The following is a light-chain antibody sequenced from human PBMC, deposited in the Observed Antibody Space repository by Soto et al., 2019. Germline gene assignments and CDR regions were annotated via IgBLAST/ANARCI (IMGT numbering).Light chain of an antibody. V-gene: IGLV2-23*02. CDR3: CSYGGRSTYV. Sequence: QSALTQPASVSGSPGQSITISCTGTSSDVGSYNLVSWYQQHPGKAPKLMSYEVSKRPSGVSNRFSGSKSANTASLTISGLQADDEADYYCCSYGGRSTYVFGTGTKVTVL. CDR2: EVS. CDR1: SSDVGSYNL. J-gene: IGLJ1*01.